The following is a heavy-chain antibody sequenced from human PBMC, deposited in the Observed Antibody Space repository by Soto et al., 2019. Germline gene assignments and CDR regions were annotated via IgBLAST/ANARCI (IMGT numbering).Heavy chain of an antibody. Sequence: SETLSLTCTVSGGSISSYYWSWIRQPPGKGLEWTGYIYYSGSTNYNPSLKSRVTISVDTSKNQFSLKLSSVTAADTAVYYCAREGDSSGYYSRIYNWFDPWGQGTLVTVSS. V-gene: IGHV4-59*01. CDR1: GGSISSYY. CDR3: AREGDSSGYYSRIYNWFDP. D-gene: IGHD3-22*01. J-gene: IGHJ5*02. CDR2: IYYSGST.